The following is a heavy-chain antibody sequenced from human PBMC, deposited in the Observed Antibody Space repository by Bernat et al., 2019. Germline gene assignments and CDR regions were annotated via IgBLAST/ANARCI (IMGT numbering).Heavy chain of an antibody. V-gene: IGHV3-48*01. CDR3: ARELWLGIEAVGVDY. CDR1: RFNFSDYS. J-gene: IGHJ4*02. CDR2: ISSSSSTI. Sequence: EVQLVESGGGVVQPGGSLRLSCAASRFNFSDYSMNWVRQAPGKGLEWVSYISSSSSTIYYADSVKGRFTVSRDNAKNSLYLQMNSLRAEDTAVYYCARELWLGIEAVGVDYWGQGTLVTVSS. D-gene: IGHD1-26*01.